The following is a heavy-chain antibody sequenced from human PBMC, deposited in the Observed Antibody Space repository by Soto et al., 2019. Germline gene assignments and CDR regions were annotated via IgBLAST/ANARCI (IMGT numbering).Heavy chain of an antibody. V-gene: IGHV4-39*07. J-gene: IGHJ4*02. D-gene: IGHD1-1*01. CDR1: GGAITNSRYY. CDR3: ARLATRYYFDY. CDR2: IYYSGTT. Sequence: PSETLSLTCTVFGGAITNSRYYWAWIRQPPGKGLEWVASIYYSGTTQYNPSVKSRVTISVDTSRNQFSLKMSSVTAADTAVYYCARLATRYYFDYWGQGTLVTVSS.